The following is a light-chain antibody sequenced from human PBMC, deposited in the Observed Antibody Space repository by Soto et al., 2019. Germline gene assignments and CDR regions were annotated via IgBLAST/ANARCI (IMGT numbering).Light chain of an antibody. V-gene: IGKV3D-15*01. J-gene: IGKJ4*01. CDR3: QQYDNWPSLT. CDR2: VAS. Sequence: IVMTQSPATLSLSPGERATLYCRASESVSSNLAWYQQKPGQAPRLLIYVASTRATGIPARFSGSGSGTEFTLTISSLQSEDFAVYYCQQYDNWPSLTFGGGTRVEIK. CDR1: ESVSSN.